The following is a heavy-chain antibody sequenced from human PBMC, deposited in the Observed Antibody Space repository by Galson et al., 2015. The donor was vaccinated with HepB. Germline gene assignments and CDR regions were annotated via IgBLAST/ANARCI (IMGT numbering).Heavy chain of an antibody. V-gene: IGHV3-23*01. CDR3: AKDLDCGGDCYLLDY. CDR1: GFTFSNYA. J-gene: IGHJ4*02. D-gene: IGHD2-21*02. Sequence: SLRLSCAASGFTFSNYAMSWVRQAPGKGLEWVSAITGSGGSAYYADSVKGRFTISRDNSKNTLYLQMNSLRAEDTALYYCAKDLDCGGDCYLLDYWGQGTLVTVSS. CDR2: ITGSGGSA.